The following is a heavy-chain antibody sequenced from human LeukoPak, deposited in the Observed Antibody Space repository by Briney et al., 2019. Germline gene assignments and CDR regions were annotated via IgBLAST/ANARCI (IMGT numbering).Heavy chain of an antibody. V-gene: IGHV3-48*03. Sequence: GGSLRLSCAASGFTFSSFEMNWVRQAPGEGLGWDSYISSSGGTIYYADSVKGRFTISRDNAKNSLYLHMNSLRAEDTAVYYCARGAREVRGVIKFDPWGQGTLVTVSS. CDR3: ARGAREVRGVIKFDP. CDR2: ISSSGGTI. CDR1: GFTFSSFE. J-gene: IGHJ5*02. D-gene: IGHD3-10*01.